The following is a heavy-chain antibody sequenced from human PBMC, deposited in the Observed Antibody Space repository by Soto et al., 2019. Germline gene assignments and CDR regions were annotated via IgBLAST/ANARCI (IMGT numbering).Heavy chain of an antibody. CDR1: GYTFTSYG. J-gene: IGHJ4*02. CDR3: ARDPGSYALDY. CDR2: ISAYNGNT. Sequence: QVQLVQSGAEVKKPGASVKVSCKASGYTFTSYGMGWVRQAPGQGLEWMGWISAYNGNTNYAQKLQGRITMPTATSTTTAYMDLRSLRSDDSAVYYCARDPGSYALDYWGQGTLVTVSS. V-gene: IGHV1-18*01. D-gene: IGHD1-26*01.